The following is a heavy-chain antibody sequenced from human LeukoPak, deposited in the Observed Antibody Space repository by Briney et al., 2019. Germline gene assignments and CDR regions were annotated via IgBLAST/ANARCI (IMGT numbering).Heavy chain of an antibody. J-gene: IGHJ4*02. V-gene: IGHV3-23*01. CDR1: TFSFSSYA. CDR3: AKIGSDYYYGLGEAYY. CDR2: ISASGGST. D-gene: IGHD3-10*01. Sequence: GGSLRLSCAAYTFSFSSYAMSWVRQAPGKGLESVSTISASGGSTYYADSVKGRFTITRDNSKNTMKLQMNSLRAEDTAVYYCAKIGSDYYYGLGEAYYWGQGIPVTVSS.